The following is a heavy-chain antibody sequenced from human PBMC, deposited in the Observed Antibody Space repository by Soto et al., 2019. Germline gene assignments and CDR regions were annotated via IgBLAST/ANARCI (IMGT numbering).Heavy chain of an antibody. D-gene: IGHD3-9*01. V-gene: IGHV1-69*13. CDR2: IIPIFGTA. Sequence: VASVKVSCKASGCTFSSYAISWVRQAPGQGLEWIGGIIPIFGTANYAQKFQGRVTITADESTSTAYMELSSLRSEDTAVYYCARGFGQYDILTGPHRRRFGMDVWGQGTTVTVSS. CDR3: ARGFGQYDILTGPHRRRFGMDV. J-gene: IGHJ6*02. CDR1: GCTFSSYA.